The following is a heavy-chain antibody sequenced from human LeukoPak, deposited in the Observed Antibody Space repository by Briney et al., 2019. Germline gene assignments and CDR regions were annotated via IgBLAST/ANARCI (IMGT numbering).Heavy chain of an antibody. D-gene: IGHD1-1*01. CDR1: GFTVSSNY. CDR3: ASSAAVRLFDY. J-gene: IGHJ4*02. Sequence: GGSLRLSCAASGFTVSSNYMSWVRQAPGKGLEWVSVIYSGGSAYYADSVKGRFTISRDNSQNALYLQMNGLRAEDTAVYYCASSAAVRLFDYWGQGTLVTVSS. CDR2: IYSGGSA. V-gene: IGHV3-53*01.